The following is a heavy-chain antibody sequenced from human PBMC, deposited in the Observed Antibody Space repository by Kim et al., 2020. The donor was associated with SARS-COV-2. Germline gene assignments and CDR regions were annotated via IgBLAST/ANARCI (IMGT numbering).Heavy chain of an antibody. CDR3: ARRTSGPNWFDP. D-gene: IGHD3-3*01. V-gene: IGHV5-10-1*01. CDR2: IDPSDSRA. CDR1: GYSFTTHW. J-gene: IGHJ5*02. Sequence: GESLKISCKASGYSFTTHWISWVRQTPGKGLEWMGRIDPSDSRATYNPSFQGHVTISIDKSITTVYLQWSSLKASDTAVYYCARRTSGPNWFDPWGQGTLVIVSS.